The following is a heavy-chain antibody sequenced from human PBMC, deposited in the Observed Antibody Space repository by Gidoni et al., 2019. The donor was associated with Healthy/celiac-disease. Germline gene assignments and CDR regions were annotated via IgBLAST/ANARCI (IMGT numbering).Heavy chain of an antibody. J-gene: IGHJ5*02. CDR2: INHIGST. CDR3: AGVTVTTDGWFDP. D-gene: IGHD4-4*01. CDR1: GGSISSGGYS. Sequence: QLQLQESGSGLVKPSQTLSLTCAVSGGSISSGGYSWGWNMHPPGKGLEWIGYINHIGSTYYNPSLKSRFTISVDRSKNQFSLKLGSVTAADTAVYYCAGVTVTTDGWFDPWGQRTLVTVSS. V-gene: IGHV4-30-2*01.